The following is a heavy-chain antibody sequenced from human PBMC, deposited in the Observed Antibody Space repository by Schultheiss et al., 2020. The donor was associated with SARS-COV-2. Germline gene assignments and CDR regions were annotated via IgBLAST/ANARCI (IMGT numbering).Heavy chain of an antibody. CDR1: GYTFTSYD. Sequence: ASVKVSCKASGYTFTSYDINWVRQATGQGLEWMGWMNPNSGNTGYAQKFQGRVTMTRNTSISTAYMELSRLRSEDTAVYYCASGVMVPAATYYYYYGMDVWGQGTTVTVSS. D-gene: IGHD2-2*01. J-gene: IGHJ6*02. CDR2: MNPNSGNT. CDR3: ASGVMVPAATYYYYYGMDV. V-gene: IGHV1-8*01.